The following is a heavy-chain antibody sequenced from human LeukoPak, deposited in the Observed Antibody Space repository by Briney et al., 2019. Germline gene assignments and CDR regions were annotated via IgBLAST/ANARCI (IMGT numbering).Heavy chain of an antibody. V-gene: IGHV1-24*01. CDR3: ARKSEFYYYMDV. Sequence: ASVKVSCKVSGYTLTELSMHWVRQAPGKGLEWMGGFDPEDGETIYAQKFQGRVTMTEDTSTDTAYMELSSLRSDDTGVYYCARKSEFYYYMDVWGKGTTVTVSS. D-gene: IGHD3-10*01. J-gene: IGHJ6*03. CDR2: FDPEDGET. CDR1: GYTLTELS.